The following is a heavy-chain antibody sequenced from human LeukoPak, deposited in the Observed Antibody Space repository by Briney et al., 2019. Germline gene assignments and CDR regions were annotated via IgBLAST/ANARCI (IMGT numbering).Heavy chain of an antibody. CDR1: GYSFTSYN. V-gene: IGHV1-46*01. D-gene: IGHD5-24*01. CDR2: IKPSGGNT. Sequence: ASVKVSCKTSGYSFTSYNLHWVRQAPGQRLEWMGIIKPSGGNTNYAQKFQGRVTMTRDTSTSTVYMELSSLKSEDTAVYYCARDRDGYNDAYDIWGQGTMVTVSS. CDR3: ARDRDGYNDAYDI. J-gene: IGHJ3*02.